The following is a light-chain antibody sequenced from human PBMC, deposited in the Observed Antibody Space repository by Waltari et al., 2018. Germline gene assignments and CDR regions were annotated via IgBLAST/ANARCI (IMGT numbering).Light chain of an antibody. CDR1: SSNIGSNF. Sequence: QSVLTQPPSASGTPGQTVNIACSGSSSNIGSNFVYWYQQLPGTAPKLLIYRNNQRPSGVPDRFSGSKSGISASLAISGLRSEDEADYYCAAWDDSLYEVFGGGTKLTVL. CDR3: AAWDDSLYEV. CDR2: RNN. J-gene: IGLJ3*02. V-gene: IGLV1-47*01.